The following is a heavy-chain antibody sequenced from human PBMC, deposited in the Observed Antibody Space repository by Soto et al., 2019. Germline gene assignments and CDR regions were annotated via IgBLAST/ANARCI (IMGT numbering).Heavy chain of an antibody. CDR1: GFTFSSYA. CDR3: VKGASSAPFDS. J-gene: IGHJ4*02. Sequence: XXSLRLSCAACGFTFSSYAMRWVRQAPGRGLEWVSSISGNGVRAYYADSVKGRFTFSRDNSKNTLYLQMSSLRAEDTAVYYCVKGASSAPFDSWGQGTLVTVSS. V-gene: IGHV3-23*01. D-gene: IGHD3-10*01. CDR2: ISGNGVRA.